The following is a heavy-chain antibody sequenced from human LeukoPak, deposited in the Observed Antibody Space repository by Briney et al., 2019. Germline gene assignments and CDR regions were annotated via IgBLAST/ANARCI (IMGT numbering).Heavy chain of an antibody. V-gene: IGHV3-21*01. J-gene: IGHJ4*02. CDR3: ARDTGFPQAGTTCYWD. CDR2: ISSSDTYI. D-gene: IGHD2-2*01. Sequence: GGSLRLSCAASGFTFSSYSMTRVRQAPGKGLEWVSSISSSDTYIYYADSVKGRFTISRDNAKNSLYLQMNSLRAEDTAVYYCARDTGFPQAGTTCYWDWGQGTLVTVSS. CDR1: GFTFSSYS.